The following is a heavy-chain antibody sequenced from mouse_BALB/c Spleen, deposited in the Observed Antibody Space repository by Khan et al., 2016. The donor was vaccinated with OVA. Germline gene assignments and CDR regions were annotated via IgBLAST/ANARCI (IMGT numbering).Heavy chain of an antibody. CDR2: INPRSGYT. J-gene: IGHJ4*01. Sequence: QVQLKESGADLARPGASVRMSCKASGYTFTSNTMHWVKQRPGQGLEWIGYINPRSGYTNYNQNFKDKATLTADKSSSTAYMQLSSLTSEDSAVYYCARRPTGYTMDYWGQGTSVTVSS. CDR1: GYTFTSNT. V-gene: IGHV1-4*01. CDR3: ARRPTGYTMDY.